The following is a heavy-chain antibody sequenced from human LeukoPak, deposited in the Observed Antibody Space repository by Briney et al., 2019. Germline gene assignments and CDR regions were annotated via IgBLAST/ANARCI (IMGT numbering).Heavy chain of an antibody. J-gene: IGHJ5*02. CDR2: ISSSSDYI. CDR3: ARERGYGGYKWFDP. V-gene: IGHV3-21*01. D-gene: IGHD5-12*01. CDR1: GFTFSSYR. Sequence: GGSLRLSCAASGFTFSSYRMNWVRQAPGKGLEWVSCISSSSDYIYYADSAKGRFTISSDNATNSLYLQMNSLRAEDTAVYYCARERGYGGYKWFDPWGQGTLVTVSS.